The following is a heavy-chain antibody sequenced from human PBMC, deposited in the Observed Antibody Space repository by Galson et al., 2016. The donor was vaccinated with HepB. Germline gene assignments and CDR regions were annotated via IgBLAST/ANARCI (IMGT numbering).Heavy chain of an antibody. D-gene: IGHD2-21*01. CDR1: GYSFTSYW. Sequence: QSGAEVKKPGESLKISCQGSGYSFTSYWITWVRQMPGKGLEWMGRIDAADSQTRYNPSFQGHVIMSVDKSVNTAYLQWNSLKASDTAIYYCARLSDCGGERCNLNYFYMDVWGKGTTVTVSS. CDR2: IDAADSQT. J-gene: IGHJ6*03. CDR3: ARLSDCGGERCNLNYFYMDV. V-gene: IGHV5-10-1*01.